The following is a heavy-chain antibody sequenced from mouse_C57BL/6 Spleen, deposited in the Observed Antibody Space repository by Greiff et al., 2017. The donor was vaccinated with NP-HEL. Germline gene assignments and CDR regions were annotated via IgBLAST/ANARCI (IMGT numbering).Heavy chain of an antibody. D-gene: IGHD1-1*01. Sequence: QVQLQQPGAELVMPGASVKLSCKASGYTFTSYWMHWVKQRPGQGLEWIGEIDPSDSYTNYNQKFKGKSTLTVDKSSSTAYMQLSSLTSEDSAVYYCARYGMDYWGQGTSVTVSS. J-gene: IGHJ4*01. CDR2: IDPSDSYT. CDR3: ARYGMDY. CDR1: GYTFTSYW. V-gene: IGHV1-69*01.